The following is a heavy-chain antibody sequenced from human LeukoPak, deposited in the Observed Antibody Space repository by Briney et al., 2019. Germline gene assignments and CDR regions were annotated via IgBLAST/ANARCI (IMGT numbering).Heavy chain of an antibody. CDR2: IYYSGST. Sequence: PSETLSLTCTVSGGSFSSSSYYWGWIRQPPGKGLEWIGSIYYSGSTYYNPSLKSRVTISVDTSKNQFSLKLSSVTAADTAVYYCAGIVVVVAATLDWFDPWGQGTLVTVSS. J-gene: IGHJ5*02. V-gene: IGHV4-39*01. CDR3: AGIVVVVAATLDWFDP. CDR1: GGSFSSSSYY. D-gene: IGHD2-15*01.